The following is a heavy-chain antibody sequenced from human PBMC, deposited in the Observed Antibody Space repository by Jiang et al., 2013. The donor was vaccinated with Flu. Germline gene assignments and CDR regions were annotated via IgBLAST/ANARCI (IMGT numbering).Heavy chain of an antibody. Sequence: GGVVQPGRSLRLSCAASGFTFSSYGMHWVRQAPGKGLEWVAVIWYDGSNKYYADSVKGRFTISRDNSKNTLYLQMNSLRAEDTAVYYCARDIGDYYDSSDYWGQGTLVTVSS. D-gene: IGHD3-22*01. CDR2: IWYDGSNK. V-gene: IGHV3-33*01. CDR1: GFTFSSYG. J-gene: IGHJ4*02. CDR3: ARDIGDYYDSSDY.